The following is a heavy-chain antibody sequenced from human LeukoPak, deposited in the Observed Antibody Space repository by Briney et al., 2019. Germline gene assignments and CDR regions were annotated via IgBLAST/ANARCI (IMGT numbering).Heavy chain of an antibody. CDR3: ARDRVTMVRGVTPIGMDV. CDR2: IRYDGSNK. Sequence: GGSLRLSCAASGFTFSSYGMHWVRQAPGKGLEWVAFIRYDGSNKYYADSVKGRFTISRDNSKNTLYLQMNSLRAEDTAVYYCARDRVTMVRGVTPIGMDVWGQGTTVTVSS. CDR1: GFTFSSYG. J-gene: IGHJ6*02. D-gene: IGHD3-10*01. V-gene: IGHV3-30*02.